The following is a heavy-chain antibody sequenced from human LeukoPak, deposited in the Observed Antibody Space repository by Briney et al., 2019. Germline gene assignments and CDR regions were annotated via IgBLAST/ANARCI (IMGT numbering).Heavy chain of an antibody. Sequence: GGSLRLSCAASGFTFDDYGMTWVRQAPGKGLEWVSGINWNGGTTGYADPVRGRFTMSRDNAKNSLFLQMSSLRAEDTALYYCARAHYYGSGSCDYWGQGTLVTVSS. V-gene: IGHV3-20*04. J-gene: IGHJ4*02. D-gene: IGHD3-10*01. CDR1: GFTFDDYG. CDR2: INWNGGTT. CDR3: ARAHYYGSGSCDY.